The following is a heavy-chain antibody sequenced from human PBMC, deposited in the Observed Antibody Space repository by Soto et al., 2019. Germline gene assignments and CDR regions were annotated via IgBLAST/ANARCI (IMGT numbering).Heavy chain of an antibody. Sequence: QVQLVESGGGVVQPGRSLRLSCAASGFTFSSYGMHWVRQAPGKGLEWVAVISYDGSNKYYADSVKGRFTISRDNSKNTLYLQMNSLRAEDTAVYYCAKDQGGYDYRGHYYYYYGMDVWGQGTTVTVSS. J-gene: IGHJ6*02. CDR3: AKDQGGYDYRGHYYYYYGMDV. D-gene: IGHD5-12*01. V-gene: IGHV3-30*18. CDR2: ISYDGSNK. CDR1: GFTFSSYG.